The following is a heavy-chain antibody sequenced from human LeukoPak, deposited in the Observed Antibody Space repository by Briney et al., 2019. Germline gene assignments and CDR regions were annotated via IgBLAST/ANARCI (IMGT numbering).Heavy chain of an antibody. CDR1: GFTFSSYA. J-gene: IGHJ6*02. Sequence: GGSLRLSCAASGFTFSSYAMSWVRQAPGKGLEWVSAISGSGGSTYYADSVKGRFTISRDNSKNTLYLQMNSLRAEDTAVYYCAREGGSGSYYPYYYYGMDVWGQGTTVTVSS. V-gene: IGHV3-23*01. CDR2: ISGSGGST. D-gene: IGHD1-26*01. CDR3: AREGGSGSYYPYYYYGMDV.